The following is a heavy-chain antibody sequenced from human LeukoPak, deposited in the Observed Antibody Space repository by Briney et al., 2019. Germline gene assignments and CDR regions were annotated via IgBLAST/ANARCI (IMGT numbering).Heavy chain of an antibody. D-gene: IGHD6-19*01. CDR2: INPSGGST. CDR1: GYTFTSYY. Sequence: ASVKVSCKASGYTFTSYYMHWVRQAPGQGLEWMGIINPSGGSTSYAQKFQGRVTITTDESTSTAYMELSSLRSEDTAVYYCAREAVAGRGPFDYWGQGTLVTVSS. J-gene: IGHJ4*02. CDR3: AREAVAGRGPFDY. V-gene: IGHV1-46*01.